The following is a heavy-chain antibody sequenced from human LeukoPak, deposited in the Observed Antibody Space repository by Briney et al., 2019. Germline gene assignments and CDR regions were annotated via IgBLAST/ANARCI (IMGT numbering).Heavy chain of an antibody. CDR1: GFIFSHHG. CDR2: ISRSSTYI. D-gene: IGHD3-22*01. CDR3: ARDRTLYYDNSGLDY. Sequence: GTLRLSCATSGFIFSHHGMNWVRQAPGKGLEWVSSISRSSTYIYYADSVKGRFTISRDDAKNSLYLQMNGLRAEDAAVYYCARDRTLYYDNSGLDYWGQGTLVTVSS. J-gene: IGHJ4*02. V-gene: IGHV3-21*01.